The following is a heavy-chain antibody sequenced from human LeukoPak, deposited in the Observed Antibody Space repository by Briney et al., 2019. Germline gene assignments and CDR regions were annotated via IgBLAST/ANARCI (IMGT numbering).Heavy chain of an antibody. Sequence: PSETLSLTCTVSGGSISSYYWSWIRQPPGKGLEWIGYIYYSGSTNYNPSLKSRVTISADTSKNQFSLKLSSVTAADTAVYYCARVTPYYYDSSGYHFDYWGQGTLVTVSS. CDR2: IYYSGST. CDR1: GGSISSYY. J-gene: IGHJ4*02. D-gene: IGHD3-22*01. CDR3: ARVTPYYYDSSGYHFDY. V-gene: IGHV4-59*01.